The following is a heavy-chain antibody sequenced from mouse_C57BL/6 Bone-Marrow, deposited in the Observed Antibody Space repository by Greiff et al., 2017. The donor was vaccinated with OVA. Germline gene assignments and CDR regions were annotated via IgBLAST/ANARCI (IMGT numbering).Heavy chain of an antibody. CDR2: TFYSGIT. D-gene: IGHD1-1*02. Sequence: EVQLVESGPSLVRPSQTLSLTCTVTGFSINSDCYWIWIRQFPGNKLEYIGYTFYSGITYYNPSLESRTYITRDTSKNQFSLKLSSVTTEDTATYYCARGGGPRRNYYYAMDYWGQGTSVTVSS. CDR3: ARGGGPRRNYYYAMDY. V-gene: IGHV3-3*01. CDR1: GFSINSDCY. J-gene: IGHJ4*01.